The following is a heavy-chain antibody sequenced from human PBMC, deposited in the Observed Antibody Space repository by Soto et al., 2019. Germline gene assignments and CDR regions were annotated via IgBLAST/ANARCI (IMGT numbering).Heavy chain of an antibody. CDR2: IYYSGST. Sequence: KPSETLSLTCTVSGGSISSYYWSWIRQPPGKGLEWIGYIYYSGSTNYNPSLKSRVTISVDTSKNQFSLKLSSVTAADTAVYYCARARGQWLVRGRVYFDYWGQGTLVTVSS. D-gene: IGHD6-19*01. V-gene: IGHV4-59*01. J-gene: IGHJ4*02. CDR1: GGSISSYY. CDR3: ARARGQWLVRGRVYFDY.